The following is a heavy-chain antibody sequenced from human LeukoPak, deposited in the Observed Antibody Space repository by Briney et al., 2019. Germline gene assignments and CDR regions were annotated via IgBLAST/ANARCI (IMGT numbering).Heavy chain of an antibody. CDR2: ISPHNGNT. CDR3: ARVPYDSSGYYRD. V-gene: IGHV1-18*01. CDR1: GYTFTSYG. Sequence: ASVKVSCKASGYTFTSYGISWVRPPPPPGLEWMGWISPHNGNTKYAQKLQGRVTMTTDTSTSTVYMELRSLRSDDTAVYYCARVPYDSSGYYRDWGQGTLVTVSS. J-gene: IGHJ4*02. D-gene: IGHD3-22*01.